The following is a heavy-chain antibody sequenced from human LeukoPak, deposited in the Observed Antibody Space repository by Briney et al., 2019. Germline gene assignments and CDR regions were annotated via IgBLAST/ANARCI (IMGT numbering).Heavy chain of an antibody. CDR1: GGSFSGYY. CDR3: ARVFLETVGHCSSTSCGYYFDY. D-gene: IGHD2-2*01. Sequence: SETLSLTCAVYGGSFSGYYWSWIRQPPGKGLEWIGEINHSGSTNYNPSLKSRVTISVDTSKNQFSLKLSSVTAADTAVYYCARVFLETVGHCSSTSCGYYFDYWGQGTLVTVSS. CDR2: INHSGST. V-gene: IGHV4-34*01. J-gene: IGHJ4*02.